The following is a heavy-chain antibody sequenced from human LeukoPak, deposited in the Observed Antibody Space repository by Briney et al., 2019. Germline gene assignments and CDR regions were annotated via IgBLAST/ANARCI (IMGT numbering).Heavy chain of an antibody. CDR2: IWYEGSNK. J-gene: IGHJ4*02. CDR3: ATAPRGGDYEDY. V-gene: IGHV3-33*01. CDR1: GFTFSNYG. Sequence: PGGSLRLSCVASGFTFSNYGMHWVRQAPGKGLEWVAVIWYEGSNKYYADSVKGRFTISRDNSKNTLYMQMNSLRVEDTAVYYCATAPRGGDYEDYWGQGTLVTVSS. D-gene: IGHD4-17*01.